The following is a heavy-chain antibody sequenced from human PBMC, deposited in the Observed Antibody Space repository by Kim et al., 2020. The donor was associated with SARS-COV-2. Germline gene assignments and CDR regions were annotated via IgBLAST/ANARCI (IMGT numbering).Heavy chain of an antibody. CDR3: ARGGGPSSGWHDVFGY. D-gene: IGHD6-19*01. CDR1: GFNFRDYE. Sequence: GGSLRLSCAASGFNFRDYEMNWVRQAPGKGLEWVSFISSSAGTIFYADSVKGRFTIARDNAQNSLYLVINSLRPEDTAVYYCARGGGPSSGWHDVFGYWGQVT. CDR2: ISSSAGTI. J-gene: IGHJ4*02. V-gene: IGHV3-48*03.